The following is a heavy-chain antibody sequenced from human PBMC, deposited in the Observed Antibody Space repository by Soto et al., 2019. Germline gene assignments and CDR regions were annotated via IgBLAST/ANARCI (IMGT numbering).Heavy chain of an antibody. Sequence: GGSLRLSCAASGFTFSSYWMSWVRQAPGKGLEWVANIKEDGSEKNYVDSVKGQFTISRDNAKNSLYLQMNSLRAEDTAVYYCARERYYYGSGDFWGQGTLVTVSS. J-gene: IGHJ4*02. CDR3: ARERYYYGSGDF. D-gene: IGHD3-10*01. V-gene: IGHV3-7*01. CDR2: IKEDGSEK. CDR1: GFTFSSYW.